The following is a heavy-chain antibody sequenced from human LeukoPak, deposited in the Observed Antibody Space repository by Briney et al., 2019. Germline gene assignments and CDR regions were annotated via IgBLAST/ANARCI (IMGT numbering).Heavy chain of an antibody. CDR2: ISYDGSNK. CDR1: GFTFSSYP. Sequence: GVSLTLTCAASGFTFSSYPKLGVRRARGKGREWVAVISYDGSNKYYADPVEGRFNISRDNSKNTLYLQMNSLRAEDTAVYYCARGDYGDYVEDWFDPWGQGTLVTVSS. D-gene: IGHD4-17*01. J-gene: IGHJ5*02. CDR3: ARGDYGDYVEDWFDP. V-gene: IGHV3-30*04.